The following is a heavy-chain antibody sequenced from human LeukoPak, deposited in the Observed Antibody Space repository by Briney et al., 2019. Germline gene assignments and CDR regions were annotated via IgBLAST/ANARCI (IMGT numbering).Heavy chain of an antibody. J-gene: IGHJ4*02. V-gene: IGHV4-59*01. Sequence: SETLSLTCTVSGGSISSYYWSWIRQPPGKGLEWIGYIYYSGSTNYNPSLKSRVTISVDTSKNQFSLKLSSVTAADTAVYYCAREDGDYPLGYWGQGTLVTVSS. CDR1: GGSISSYY. D-gene: IGHD4-17*01. CDR2: IYYSGST. CDR3: AREDGDYPLGY.